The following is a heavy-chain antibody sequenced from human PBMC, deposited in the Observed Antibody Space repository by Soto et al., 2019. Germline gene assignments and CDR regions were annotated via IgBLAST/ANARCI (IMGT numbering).Heavy chain of an antibody. V-gene: IGHV4-31*03. CDR1: GGSISSGGYY. CDR2: IYYSGST. D-gene: IGHD3-22*01. Sequence: PSETLSLTCTVSGGSISSGGYYWSWIRQHPGKGLEWIGYIYYSGSTYYNPSLKSRVTISVDTSKNQFSLKLSSVTAADTAVYYCARGGRGYYYGTFDYWGQGTLVTVSS. J-gene: IGHJ4*02. CDR3: ARGGRGYYYGTFDY.